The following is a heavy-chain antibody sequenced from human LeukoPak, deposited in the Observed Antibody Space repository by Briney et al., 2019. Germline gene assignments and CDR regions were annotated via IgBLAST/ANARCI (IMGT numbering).Heavy chain of an antibody. D-gene: IGHD5-24*01. CDR2: IYYSGST. J-gene: IGHJ5*02. V-gene: IGHV4-59*13. CDR1: GGPINSYY. Sequence: PSETLSLTCTVSGGPINSYYWSWIRHPPGKAREWIGYIYYSGSTNYNPSLKSRVPITVHPPKNQFSLKLSSVPAADTAVYYCARGRRYGYNVKIYNWCDPGRQGTGVPVSS. CDR3: ARGRRYGYNVKIYNWCDP.